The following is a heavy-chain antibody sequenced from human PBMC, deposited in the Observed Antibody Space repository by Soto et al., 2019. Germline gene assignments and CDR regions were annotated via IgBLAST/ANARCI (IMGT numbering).Heavy chain of an antibody. Sequence: SETLSLTCAVYGGSFSGYFWNWIRQTPGKGLEWIGKVNHNGRNNYNPSLKSRVTISLDMSKNQISLKLTSVTAADTAVYYCARGGSSDWQVAFDFWGQGTMVTVS. D-gene: IGHD6-19*01. CDR1: GGSFSGYF. V-gene: IGHV4-34*01. J-gene: IGHJ3*01. CDR3: ARGGSSDWQVAFDF. CDR2: VNHNGRN.